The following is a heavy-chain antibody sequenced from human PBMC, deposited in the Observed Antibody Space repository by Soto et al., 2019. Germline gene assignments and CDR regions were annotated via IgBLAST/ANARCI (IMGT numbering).Heavy chain of an antibody. D-gene: IGHD6-19*01. V-gene: IGHV1-69*06. CDR1: GGTFSSYA. J-gene: IGHJ6*02. CDR3: ARASQQWLGYYYYGMDV. CDR2: INPIFGTA. Sequence: QVQLVQSGAEVKKPGSSVKVSCKASGGTFSSYAISWVRQAPGQGLEWMGGINPIFGTANYAQKFQGRVTITADKSTSTAYMELSSLRSEDTAVYYCARASQQWLGYYYYGMDVWGQGTTVTVSS.